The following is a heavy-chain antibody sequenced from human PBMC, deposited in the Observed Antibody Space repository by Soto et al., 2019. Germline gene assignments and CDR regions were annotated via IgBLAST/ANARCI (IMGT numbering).Heavy chain of an antibody. Sequence: QVQLQQWGAGLLKPSETLSLTCAVYGGSFSGYYWSWIRQPPGKGLEWIGEINHSGSTNYNPSLKRRVTISVDTSKNQFSLKLSSVTAADTAVYYCARRAPRVTIFGVVTRDAFDIWGQGTMVTVSS. D-gene: IGHD3-3*01. CDR2: INHSGST. CDR1: GGSFSGYY. J-gene: IGHJ3*02. V-gene: IGHV4-34*01. CDR3: ARRAPRVTIFGVVTRDAFDI.